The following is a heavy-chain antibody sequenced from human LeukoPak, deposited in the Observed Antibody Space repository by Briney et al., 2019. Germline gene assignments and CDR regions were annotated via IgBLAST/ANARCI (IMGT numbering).Heavy chain of an antibody. V-gene: IGHV4-38-2*02. D-gene: IGHD3-22*01. Sequence: SETLSLTCTVSGYSISSGYYWGWIRQPPGKGLEWIGSIYHSGSTYYNPSLKSRVTISLDTSKNQFSLKLSSVTAADTAVYYCARDYYDSSGYFLDYWGQGTLVTVSS. CDR3: ARDYYDSSGYFLDY. CDR2: IYHSGST. J-gene: IGHJ4*02. CDR1: GYSISSGYY.